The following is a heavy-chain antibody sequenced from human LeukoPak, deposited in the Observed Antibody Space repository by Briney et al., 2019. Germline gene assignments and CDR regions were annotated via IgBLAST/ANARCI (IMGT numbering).Heavy chain of an antibody. CDR2: IGTAADT. CDR3: ARGPIVGITETKGYFDY. CDR1: GFTFSSYD. V-gene: IGHV3-13*01. D-gene: IGHD1-7*01. Sequence: GGSLRLSCAASGFTFSSYDMHWVRQATGRGLEWVSSIGTAADTYYPGSVKGRFTISRDNTKNSLYLQMNSLRAGDTAVYYCARGPIVGITETKGYFDYWGQGILVTVSS. J-gene: IGHJ4*02.